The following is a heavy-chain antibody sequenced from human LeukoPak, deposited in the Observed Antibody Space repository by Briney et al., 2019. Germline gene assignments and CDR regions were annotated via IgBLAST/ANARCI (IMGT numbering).Heavy chain of an antibody. CDR2: INHSGST. J-gene: IGHJ5*02. CDR1: GGSFSGYY. CDR3: ARDRITIFGVVTRAKWSWFDP. D-gene: IGHD3-3*01. Sequence: TSETLSLTCAVYGGSFSGYYWSWIRQPPGKGLEWIGEINHSGSTNYNPSLKSRVTISVDTSKNQFSLKLSSVTAADTAVYYCARDRITIFGVVTRAKWSWFDPWGQGTLVTVSS. V-gene: IGHV4-34*01.